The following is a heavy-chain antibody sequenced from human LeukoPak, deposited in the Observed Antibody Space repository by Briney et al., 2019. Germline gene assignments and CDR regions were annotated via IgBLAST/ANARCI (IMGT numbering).Heavy chain of an antibody. Sequence: PSETLSLTCTVSGGSISSSSYYWGWIRQPPGKGLKWIGSIYYSGSTYYNPSLKSRVTISVDTSKNQFSLKLSSVTAADTAVYYCAGLYGDYADYWGQGTLVTVSS. J-gene: IGHJ4*02. CDR1: GGSISSSSYY. V-gene: IGHV4-39*01. CDR2: IYYSGST. CDR3: AGLYGDYADY. D-gene: IGHD4-17*01.